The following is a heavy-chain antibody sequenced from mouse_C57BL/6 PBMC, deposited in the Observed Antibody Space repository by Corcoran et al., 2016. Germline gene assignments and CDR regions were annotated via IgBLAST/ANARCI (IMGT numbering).Heavy chain of an antibody. CDR3: ARWLPYYYAMDY. Sequence: QIQLVQSGPELKKPGETVKISCKASGYTFTTYGMSWVKQAPGKGLKWMGWINTYSGVPTYADDFKGRFAFSLETSASTAYLQINNRKNEDTATYFCARWLPYYYAMDYWGQGTSVTVSS. V-gene: IGHV9-3*01. D-gene: IGHD2-2*01. CDR1: GYTFTTYG. CDR2: INTYSGVP. J-gene: IGHJ4*01.